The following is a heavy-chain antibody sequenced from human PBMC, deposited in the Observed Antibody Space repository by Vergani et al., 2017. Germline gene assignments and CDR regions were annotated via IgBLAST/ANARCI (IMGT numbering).Heavy chain of an antibody. Sequence: QLQLQESGSGLVKPSQTLSLTCAVSGGSISSGGYSWSWIRQPPGKGLEWIGYIYHSGSTYYNPSLKSRVTISVDRSKNQFSLKLSPVTAADTAVYYCASQGDYYDSSGFFDYWGQGTLVTVSS. J-gene: IGHJ4*02. CDR1: GGSISSGGYS. V-gene: IGHV4-30-2*01. CDR2: IYHSGST. D-gene: IGHD3-22*01. CDR3: ASQGDYYDSSGFFDY.